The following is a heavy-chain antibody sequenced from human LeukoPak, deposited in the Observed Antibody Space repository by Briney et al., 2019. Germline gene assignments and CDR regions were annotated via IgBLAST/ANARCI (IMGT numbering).Heavy chain of an antibody. J-gene: IGHJ2*01. CDR1: GGTFSSYA. CDR2: FIPIFGTA. D-gene: IGHD5-12*01. Sequence: SVKVSCEASGGTFSSYAISWVRQAPGQGLEWMGGFIPIFGTANYAQKFQGRVTITTDESTSTAYMELSSLRSEDTAVYYCARGVDIVATPYYWYFDLWGRGTLVTVSS. V-gene: IGHV1-69*05. CDR3: ARGVDIVATPYYWYFDL.